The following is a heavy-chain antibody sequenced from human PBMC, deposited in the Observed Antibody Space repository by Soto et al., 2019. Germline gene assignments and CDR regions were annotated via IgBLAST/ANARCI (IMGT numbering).Heavy chain of an antibody. CDR3: GRGARGKRYCSGGSCSYYFDS. J-gene: IGHJ4*02. Sequence: QVQLQQWGAGLLKPSETLSLTCAVYGGSFSGYYWSWIRQPPGKGLEWIGEINHSGSTNYNPSLKGRVPISEEPSKNQFPRKRSSGPAGDTAVYSWGRGARGKRYCSGGSCSYYFDSGGRGTLVTVSS. CDR2: INHSGST. V-gene: IGHV4-34*01. CDR1: GGSFSGYY. D-gene: IGHD2-15*01.